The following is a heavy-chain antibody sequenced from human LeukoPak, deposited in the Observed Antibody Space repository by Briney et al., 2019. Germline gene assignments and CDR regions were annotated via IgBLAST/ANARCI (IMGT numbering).Heavy chain of an antibody. D-gene: IGHD3-16*01. V-gene: IGHV5-51*01. J-gene: IGHJ5*02. CDR1: GYSFTNYW. CDR2: IYPGDSDT. CDR3: ARQRFTTRAYAGNWFDP. Sequence: GESLKISCKGSGYSFTNYWIGWVRQMPGKGLEWLGTIYPGDSDTRYSPSFQGQVTISADKSISTAYLQWSSLKASDTAMYYCARQRFTTRAYAGNWFDPWGQGTLVTVSS.